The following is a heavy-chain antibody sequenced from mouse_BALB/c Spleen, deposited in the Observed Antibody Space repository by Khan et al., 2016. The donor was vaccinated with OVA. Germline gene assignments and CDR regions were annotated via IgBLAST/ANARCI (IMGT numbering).Heavy chain of an antibody. CDR3: ARRAYKANWNWDV. J-gene: IGHJ1*01. CDR2: ISYSGSP. D-gene: IGHD3-2*02. CDR1: GYSITSAYA. Sequence: QLEESGPGLVKPSQSLSLTCTVTGYSITSAYAWNWLRQFPGNKLEWMGYISYSGSPSYNPSLNSRISITRDTSKNQFFLQLNSVTTGDTATDDGARRAYKANWNWDVGGAGTTVTVSS. V-gene: IGHV3-2*02.